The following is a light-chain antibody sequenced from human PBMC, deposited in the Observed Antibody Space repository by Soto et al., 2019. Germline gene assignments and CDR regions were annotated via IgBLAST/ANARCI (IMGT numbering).Light chain of an antibody. Sequence: DIQMTQSPSSLSASVGDRVTITCRASQSISSYLNWYQKKTGKAPDLLIFGASSLKSGVPTTFSGSASGTDFTLTINSLQPEHFAPYDCQQTYSPPYTFAQGNKLDI. CDR1: QSISSY. J-gene: IGKJ2*01. V-gene: IGKV1-39*01. CDR2: GAS. CDR3: QQTYSPPYT.